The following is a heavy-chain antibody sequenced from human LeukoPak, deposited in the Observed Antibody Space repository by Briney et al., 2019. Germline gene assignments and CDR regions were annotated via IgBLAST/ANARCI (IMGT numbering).Heavy chain of an antibody. CDR2: IYYSGST. V-gene: IGHV4-39*07. J-gene: IGHJ6*03. CDR1: GGSISSSSYY. D-gene: IGHD3-10*01. Sequence: KPSETLSLTCTVSGGSISSSSYYWGWIRQPPGKGLEWIGSIYYSGSTYYNPSLKSRVTISVDTSKNQFSLKLSSVTAADTAVYYCARARYGSGSYHYMDVWGKGTTVTISS. CDR3: ARARYGSGSYHYMDV.